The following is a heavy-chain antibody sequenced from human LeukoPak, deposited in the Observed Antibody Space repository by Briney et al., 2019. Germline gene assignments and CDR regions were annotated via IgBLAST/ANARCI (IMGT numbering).Heavy chain of an antibody. CDR1: GFTFDDYA. CDR3: AKDWSYGGNSWKYFDS. D-gene: IGHD4-23*01. V-gene: IGHV3-9*01. J-gene: IGHJ4*02. CDR2: ISWGSDSV. Sequence: PGRSLRLSCAASGFTFDDYAMHWVRQAPGKGLEWVSGISWGSDSVDYADSVKGRFTISRDNAKNSLYLQMNSLRADDTALYYCAKDWSYGGNSWKYFDSWGQGILVTVSS.